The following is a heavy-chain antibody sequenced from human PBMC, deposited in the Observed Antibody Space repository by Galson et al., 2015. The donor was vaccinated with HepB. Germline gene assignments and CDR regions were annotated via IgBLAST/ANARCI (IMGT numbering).Heavy chain of an antibody. J-gene: IGHJ3*02. V-gene: IGHV3-33*01. D-gene: IGHD2-2*02. CDR2: IWYDGSNK. CDR1: GFTFSSYG. Sequence: SLRLSCAASGFTFSSYGMHWVRQAPGKGLEWVAVIWYDGSNKYYADSVKGRFTISRDNSKNTLYLQMNSLRAEDTAVYYCARPNRRYCSSTSCYKNAFDIWGQGTMVTVSS. CDR3: ARPNRRYCSSTSCYKNAFDI.